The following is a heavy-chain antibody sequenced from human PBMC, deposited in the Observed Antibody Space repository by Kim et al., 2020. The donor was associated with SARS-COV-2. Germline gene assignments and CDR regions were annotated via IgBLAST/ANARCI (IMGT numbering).Heavy chain of an antibody. CDR3: AREARNGGAYDYLDD. CDR2: ISSNGLET. CDR1: GFTLNSYA. Sequence: GGSLRLSCAVSGFTLNSYAMHWVRQVPGKGLEFVSAISSNGLETYYDDSVKGRFSISRDESKNTLYLQMGSLRPEDRAVYFCAREARNGGAYDYLDDWGRGTLVSVSS. D-gene: IGHD2-8*01. V-gene: IGHV3-64*02. J-gene: IGHJ4*02.